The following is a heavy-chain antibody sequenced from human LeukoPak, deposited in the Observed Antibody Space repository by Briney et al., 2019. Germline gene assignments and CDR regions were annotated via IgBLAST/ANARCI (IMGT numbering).Heavy chain of an antibody. J-gene: IGHJ5*02. Sequence: SETLSLTCTVSGDSISSDLFYCSWIRQSPGKGLEWIGYIYYSGGSYYSPSLKSRLSISVDTSTNQFSLNLSSMTAADTAVYYCARYYYDSGNYRFDPWGQGTLVTVSS. CDR3: ARYYYDSGNYRFDP. CDR2: IYYSGGS. CDR1: GDSISSDLFY. V-gene: IGHV4-30-4*01. D-gene: IGHD3-10*01.